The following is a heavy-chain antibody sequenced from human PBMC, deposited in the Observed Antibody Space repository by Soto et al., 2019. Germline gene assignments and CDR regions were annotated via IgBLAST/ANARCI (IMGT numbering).Heavy chain of an antibody. CDR2: IIPIFGTA. V-gene: IGHV1-69*12. CDR3: ARDLAAAGTEDWYFDL. CDR1: GGTFSSYA. D-gene: IGHD6-13*01. Sequence: QVQLVQSGAEVKKPGSSVKVSCKASGGTFSSYAISWVRQAPGQGLEWMGGIIPIFGTANYAQKFQGRVTITADESTSTADMELSSLRSEDTAVYYCARDLAAAGTEDWYFDLWGRGTLVTVSS. J-gene: IGHJ2*01.